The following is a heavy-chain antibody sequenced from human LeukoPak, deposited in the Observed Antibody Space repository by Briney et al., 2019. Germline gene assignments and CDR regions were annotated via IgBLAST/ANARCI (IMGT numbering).Heavy chain of an antibody. CDR2: IIPIFGTA. V-gene: IGHV1-69*05. Sequence: SVKVSCKASGGTFSSYAISWVRQAPGQGLEWMGGIIPIFGTANYAQKLQGRVTMTTDTSTSTAYMELRSLRSDDTAVYYCARDLADIVVVPAAMSGPGDVWGKGTTVTVSS. CDR1: GGTFSSYA. CDR3: ARDLADIVVVPAAMSGPGDV. J-gene: IGHJ6*04. D-gene: IGHD2-2*01.